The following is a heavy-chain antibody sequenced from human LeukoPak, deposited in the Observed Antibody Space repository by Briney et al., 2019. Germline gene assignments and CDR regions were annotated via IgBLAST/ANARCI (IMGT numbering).Heavy chain of an antibody. CDR3: ATSGDSMNWFDP. CDR1: GYTFTSYG. Sequence: ASVKVSCKASGYTFTSYGISWVRQATGQGLEWMGWMNPNTGNTGYAQKFQGRVTMTRNTSISTAYMELSSLRSDDTAVYYCATSGDSMNWFDPWGQGTLVTVSS. D-gene: IGHD2-21*02. CDR2: MNPNTGNT. V-gene: IGHV1-8*02. J-gene: IGHJ5*02.